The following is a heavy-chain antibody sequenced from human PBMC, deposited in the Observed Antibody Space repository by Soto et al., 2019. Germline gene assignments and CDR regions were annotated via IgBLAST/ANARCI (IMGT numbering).Heavy chain of an antibody. CDR1: GGTFSSYA. V-gene: IGHV1-69*01. CDR2: IIPILGTA. D-gene: IGHD2-8*01. CDR3: ASPRGYCTNGVCYTRSYRALDY. Sequence: SVKVSCEASGGTFSSYAISWVRQAPVQGLEWMGGIIPILGTADYAQKFQGRVTITADESTSTAYMELSSLRSEETAVYYCASPRGYCTNGVCYTRSYRALDYWGQGTLVTVSS. J-gene: IGHJ4*02.